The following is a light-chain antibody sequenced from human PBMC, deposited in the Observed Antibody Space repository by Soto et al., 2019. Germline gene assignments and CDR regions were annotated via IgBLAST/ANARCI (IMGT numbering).Light chain of an antibody. CDR3: QQYGTSPGT. J-gene: IGKJ2*01. Sequence: EIVLTQSPDTLSLSPGERATLSCRDSHAVTHNFLAWYQQKPGQAPRLVIYGASSRPAGIPDRFSGSGAGTDFTLSISRLEPEDFAVYFCQQYGTSPGTFGQGTKLEIK. CDR1: HAVTHNF. V-gene: IGKV3-20*01. CDR2: GAS.